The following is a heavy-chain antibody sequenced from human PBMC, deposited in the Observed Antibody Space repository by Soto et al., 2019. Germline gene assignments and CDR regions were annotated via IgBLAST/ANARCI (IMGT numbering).Heavy chain of an antibody. CDR1: GGTFSTHA. J-gene: IGHJ6*02. Sequence: SVKVSCKASGGTFSTHAIIWVRQAPGHGLEWMGGIIPISGTTYYTQKFQGRVTITADEPTSTAFMELSSLKSEDTAVFYCARGYCSGGNCYSEMDVWGQGTMVTVCS. V-gene: IGHV1-69*13. D-gene: IGHD2-15*01. CDR3: ARGYCSGGNCYSEMDV. CDR2: IIPISGTT.